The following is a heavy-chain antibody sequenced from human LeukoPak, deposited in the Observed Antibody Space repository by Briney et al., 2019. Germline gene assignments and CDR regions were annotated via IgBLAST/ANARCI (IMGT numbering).Heavy chain of an antibody. J-gene: IGHJ4*02. CDR2: IYYSGST. CDR3: ARMGDRTYPFYCSSTSCLLY. V-gene: IGHV4-39*01. Sequence: SETLSLTCTVSGGSISSSSYYWGWIRQPPGKGLEWIGSIYYSGSTYYNPSLKSRVTISVDTSKNQFSLKLSSVTAADTAVYYCARMGDRTYPFYCSSTSCLLYWGQGTLVTVSP. CDR1: GGSISSSSYY. D-gene: IGHD2-2*01.